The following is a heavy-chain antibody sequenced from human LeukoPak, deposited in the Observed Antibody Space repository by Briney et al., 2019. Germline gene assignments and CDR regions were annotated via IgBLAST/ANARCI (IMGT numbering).Heavy chain of an antibody. J-gene: IGHJ4*02. D-gene: IGHD4/OR15-4a*01. V-gene: IGHV3-7*01. Sequence: GGSLRLSCAASGFTFSSYWMSWVRQAPGKGLEWVANIKQDGNEKYYVDSVKGRFTISRDNAKNSLDLQMNSLRAEDTAVYYCARDTLGEGEDANYAVYYFDYWGQGTPVTVSS. CDR2: IKQDGNEK. CDR1: GFTFSSYW. CDR3: ARDTLGEGEDANYAVYYFDY.